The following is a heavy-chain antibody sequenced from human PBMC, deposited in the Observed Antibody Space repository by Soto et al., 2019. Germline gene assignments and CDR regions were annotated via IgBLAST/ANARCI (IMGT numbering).Heavy chain of an antibody. CDR3: AHGEGIVKSIVYFDS. CDR1: GYFLTALS. CDR2: FDREDGET. D-gene: IGHD1-26*01. Sequence: ASVKVSCKVSGYFLTALSIHWVRQAPGKGLEWMGGFDREDGETIYAQKFQGRVTMTEDTSTDSAYMELSSLTSEDTAIYYCAHGEGIVKSIVYFDSWGQGXLVTVYS. J-gene: IGHJ4*02. V-gene: IGHV1-24*01.